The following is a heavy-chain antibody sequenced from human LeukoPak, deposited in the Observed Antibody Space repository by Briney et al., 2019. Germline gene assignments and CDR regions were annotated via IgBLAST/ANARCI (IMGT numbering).Heavy chain of an antibody. V-gene: IGHV3-23*01. J-gene: IGHJ3*02. CDR2: ISGSGGST. D-gene: IGHD6-19*01. Sequence: GGSLRLSCAASGFTFSSYGMSWVRQAPGKGLEWASAISGSGGSTYYADSVKGRFTISRDNSKNTLYLQMNSLRAEDTAVYYCAKDQGGGWYIDAFDIWGQGTMVTVSS. CDR1: GFTFSSYG. CDR3: AKDQGGGWYIDAFDI.